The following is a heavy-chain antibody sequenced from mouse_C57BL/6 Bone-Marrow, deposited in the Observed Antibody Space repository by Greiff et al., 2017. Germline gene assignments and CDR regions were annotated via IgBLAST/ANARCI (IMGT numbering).Heavy chain of an antibody. CDR2: IYPGDGDP. V-gene: IGHV1-80*01. D-gene: IGHD4-1*01. J-gene: IGHJ2*01. CDR3: ARSSGTSGYYFDY. Sequence: VKLMESGAELVQPGASVKISCKASGYAFSSYWMNWVKQRPGKGLEWIGQIYPGDGDPNYNGKFKGKATLTADKSSSTAYMQLRSLTSEDSAVYVCARSSGTSGYYFDYWGQGTTLTVSS. CDR1: GYAFSSYW.